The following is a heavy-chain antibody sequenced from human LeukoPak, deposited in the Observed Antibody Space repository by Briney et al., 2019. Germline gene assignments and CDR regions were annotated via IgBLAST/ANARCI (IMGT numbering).Heavy chain of an antibody. CDR1: GGSFSGYL. D-gene: IGHD3-22*01. CDR3: ARGVKQLARFYFYMDV. CDR2: INHSGTT. J-gene: IGHJ6*03. Sequence: SETLSLTCGVSGGSFSGYLWNWVRQSPGKGLEWIGEINHSGTTNYNPSPKSRVTISIDRSRNQFSLNLTSVTAADTAVFYCARGVKQLARFYFYMDVWGKGTTVTVSS. V-gene: IGHV4-34*01.